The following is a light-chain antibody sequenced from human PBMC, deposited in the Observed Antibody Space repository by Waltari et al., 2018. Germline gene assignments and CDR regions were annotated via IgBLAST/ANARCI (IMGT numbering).Light chain of an antibody. CDR2: DVS. J-gene: IGLJ2*01. Sequence: QSALTQPASVSGSPGQSITISCTGTSSDVGGYNYVSWYQQHPGKAPTLIIFDVSNRPSGFSSRFSGSKSGNTASLTISGLQAQDEADYYCSSYISSDTLELFGGGTSLTVL. CDR3: SSYISSDTLEL. CDR1: SSDVGGYNY. V-gene: IGLV2-14*03.